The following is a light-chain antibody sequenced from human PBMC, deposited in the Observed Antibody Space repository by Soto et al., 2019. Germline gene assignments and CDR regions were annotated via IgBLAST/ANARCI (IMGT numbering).Light chain of an antibody. CDR2: LEGSGSY. CDR1: RGHSSYI. CDR3: ETWDSNTHTV. V-gene: IGLV4-60*02. Sequence: QSVLTQSSSASASLGSSVKLTCTLSRGHSSYIIAWHQQQPGKAPRYLMKLEGSGSYNKGSGVPDRFSGSSSGADRYLTISSLQFEDEADYYCETWDSNTHTVFGGGTQLTVL. J-gene: IGLJ3*02.